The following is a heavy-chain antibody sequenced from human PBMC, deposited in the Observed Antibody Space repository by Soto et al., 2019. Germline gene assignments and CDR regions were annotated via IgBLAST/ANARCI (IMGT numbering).Heavy chain of an antibody. J-gene: IGHJ5*02. D-gene: IGHD3-3*01. V-gene: IGHV3-21*01. Sequence: GGSLRLSCAASGFTFSSYSMNWVRQAPGKGLEWVSSISSSSSYIYYADSVKGRFTISRDNAKNSLYLQMNSLRAEDTAVYYCARWSVFADYNWFDPWGQGTLVTVSS. CDR2: ISSSSSYI. CDR3: ARWSVFADYNWFDP. CDR1: GFTFSSYS.